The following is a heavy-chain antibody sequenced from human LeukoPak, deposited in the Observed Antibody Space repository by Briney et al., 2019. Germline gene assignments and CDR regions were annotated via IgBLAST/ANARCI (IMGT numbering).Heavy chain of an antibody. CDR3: AREYGAAAYDY. D-gene: IGHD6-13*01. CDR1: GGSISSYY. Sequence: PSETLSLTCTVSGGSISSYYWSWIRQPPGKGLEWIGYIYYSGSTNYNPSLKSRVTISVDTSKNQFSLKLSPVTAADTAVYYCAREYGAAAYDYWGQGTLVTVSS. J-gene: IGHJ4*02. V-gene: IGHV4-59*01. CDR2: IYYSGST.